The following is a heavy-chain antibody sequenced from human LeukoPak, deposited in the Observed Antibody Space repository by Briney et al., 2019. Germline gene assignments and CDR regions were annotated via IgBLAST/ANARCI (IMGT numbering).Heavy chain of an antibody. V-gene: IGHV3-74*01. J-gene: IGHJ4*02. CDR1: GFTFSSYW. Sequence: GGSLRLSCAASGFTFSSYWMHWVRQAPGKGLAWVSRINSDGSSTSYADSVKGRFTISRDNAKNTLYLQMNSLRAEDTAVYYCARDGDTNYFDYWGQGTLVTVSS. CDR2: INSDGSST. D-gene: IGHD5-18*01. CDR3: ARDGDTNYFDY.